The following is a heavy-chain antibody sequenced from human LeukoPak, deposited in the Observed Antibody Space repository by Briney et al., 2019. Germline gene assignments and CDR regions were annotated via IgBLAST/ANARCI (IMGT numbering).Heavy chain of an antibody. CDR3: ARVLPPFDY. J-gene: IGHJ4*02. V-gene: IGHV1-2*02. CDR2: INPNSGCT. CDR1: GYTFTGYY. Sequence: GASVKVSCKASGYTFTGYYMHWVRQAPGQGLAWVGWINPNSGCTNYVQKFQGRVTMTRHTSISTAYMELSRLRSDDTAVYDCARVLPPFDYWGQGTLVTVSS.